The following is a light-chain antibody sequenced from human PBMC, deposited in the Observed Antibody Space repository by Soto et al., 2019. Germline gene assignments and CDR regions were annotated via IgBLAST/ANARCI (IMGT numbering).Light chain of an antibody. CDR1: SSDVGDYNY. J-gene: IGLJ1*01. CDR2: DVS. Sequence: QSALTQPASVSGSPGQSITISCTGTSSDVGDYNYVSWYQEHPGKAPKLMIYDVSNRPSGVSNRFSGSKSGSTASLTISGLQAEAEADYYCSSYTSSTPRVFGTGTKLTVL. CDR3: SSYTSSTPRV. V-gene: IGLV2-14*01.